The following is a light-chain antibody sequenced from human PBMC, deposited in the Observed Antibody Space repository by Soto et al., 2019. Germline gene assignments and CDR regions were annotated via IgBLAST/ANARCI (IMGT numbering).Light chain of an antibody. CDR2: GAS. Sequence: EIVMTKSPATLSVSPGERATLSCRASESVSSNLAWYQQKPGQAPRLLIHGASTRATGIPARISGSGSGTEFTLTISSLQSEDFAVYYCQQYNKWRTFGQGTKVDIK. J-gene: IGKJ1*01. CDR3: QQYNKWRT. CDR1: ESVSSN. V-gene: IGKV3-15*01.